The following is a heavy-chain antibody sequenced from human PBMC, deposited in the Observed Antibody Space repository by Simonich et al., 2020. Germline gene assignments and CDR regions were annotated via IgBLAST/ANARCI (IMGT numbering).Heavy chain of an antibody. J-gene: IGHJ6*03. Sequence: QVQLVQSGAEVKKPGASVKVSCTASGYTFTGYYMHWVRQAPGQGLEWRGWINPNRGGTNYAQKFQGRVTMTRDTSISTAYMELSRLRSDDTAVYYCARGALTGDYYYMDVWGKGTTVTVSS. CDR1: GYTFTGYY. D-gene: IGHD7-27*01. CDR2: INPNRGGT. CDR3: ARGALTGDYYYMDV. V-gene: IGHV1-2*02.